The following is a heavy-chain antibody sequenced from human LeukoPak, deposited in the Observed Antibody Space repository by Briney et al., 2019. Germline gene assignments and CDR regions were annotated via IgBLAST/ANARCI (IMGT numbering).Heavy chain of an antibody. CDR2: INHSGST. Sequence: SETLSLTCAVYGGSFSGYYWSWIRQPPGKGLGWIGEINHSGSTNYNPSLKSRVTISVDTSKNQFSLKLSSVTAADTAVYYCASSFGARRYYYYYGMDVWGQGTTVTVSS. CDR3: ASSFGARRYYYYYGMDV. D-gene: IGHD3-10*01. J-gene: IGHJ6*02. CDR1: GGSFSGYY. V-gene: IGHV4-34*01.